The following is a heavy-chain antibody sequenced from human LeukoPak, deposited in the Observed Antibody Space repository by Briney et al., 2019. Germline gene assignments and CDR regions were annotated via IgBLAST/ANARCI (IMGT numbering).Heavy chain of an antibody. CDR1: GFTFSSYG. V-gene: IGHV3-30*03. CDR3: ARDADFRDR. Sequence: PGRSLRLSCAASGFTFSSYGMHWVRQAPGKALEWGAVISYDGSNKYYADSVKGRFTISRDNSKNPLYLQMHSLRSEGKAVYYCARDADFRDRGGQGSLVTVSS. CDR2: ISYDGSNK. J-gene: IGHJ4*02. D-gene: IGHD2-21*02.